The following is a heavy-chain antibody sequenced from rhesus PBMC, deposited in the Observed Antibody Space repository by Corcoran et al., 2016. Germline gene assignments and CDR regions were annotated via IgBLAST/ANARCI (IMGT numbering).Heavy chain of an antibody. Sequence: QVQLQESGPGLVKPSETLSLTCAVSGGSISDNYYWNWIRQPPGKGLEWIGKIHGGWGYPYSHPARKRRVSSAKDTSKNECSLKVSSGAAAGTAVFYCAGVGISAGHQGGLWGQGLLVTVSA. CDR1: GGSISDNYY. D-gene: IGHD6-13*01. CDR2: IHGGWGYP. J-gene: IGHJ4*01. CDR3: AGVGISAGHQGGL. V-gene: IGHV4S9*01.